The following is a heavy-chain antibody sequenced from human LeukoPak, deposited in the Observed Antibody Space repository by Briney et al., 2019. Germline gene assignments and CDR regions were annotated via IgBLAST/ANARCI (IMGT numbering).Heavy chain of an antibody. CDR2: IYYRGSN. V-gene: IGHV4-59*08. D-gene: IGHD3-10*01. CDR1: GGSISSYY. J-gene: IGHJ4*02. CDR3: ARLGVRKLEFDY. Sequence: PSETLSLTCTVSGGSISSYYWSWIRQPPGKGLEWIGNIYYRGSNNYNPSLKSRVTISVDTSKNQFSLKLSSVTAADTAVYYCARLGVRKLEFDYWGQGTLVTVSS.